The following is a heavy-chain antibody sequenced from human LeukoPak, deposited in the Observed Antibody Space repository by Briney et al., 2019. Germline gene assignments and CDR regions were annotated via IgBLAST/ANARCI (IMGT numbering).Heavy chain of an antibody. J-gene: IGHJ3*02. D-gene: IGHD1-14*01. CDR3: ARHPPSYKGAFDI. Sequence: SETLSLTCTVSGGSMRSYYWSWIRQPPGKGLEWIVYIYYSGNTNYNPSLKSRVTMSVDTSKNQFSLKLNSVTAADTAVYYCARHPPSYKGAFDIWGQGTMVTVSS. CDR1: GGSMRSYY. V-gene: IGHV4-59*08. CDR2: IYYSGNT.